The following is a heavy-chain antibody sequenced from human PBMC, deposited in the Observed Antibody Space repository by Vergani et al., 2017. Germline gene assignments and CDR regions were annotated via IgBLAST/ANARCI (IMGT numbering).Heavy chain of an antibody. Sequence: QVQLVQSGAEVKKPGASVKVSCKASGYTFTSYGISWVRQAPGQGLEWMGWISAYNGNTNYAQKLQGRVTMTTDTSTSTAYMELRSLRSDDTAVYYCAGVVPTIEENSSSWYQTDYWGQGTLVTVAS. V-gene: IGHV1-18*01. J-gene: IGHJ4*02. CDR1: GYTFTSYG. CDR3: AGVVPTIEENSSSWYQTDY. D-gene: IGHD6-13*01. CDR2: ISAYNGNT.